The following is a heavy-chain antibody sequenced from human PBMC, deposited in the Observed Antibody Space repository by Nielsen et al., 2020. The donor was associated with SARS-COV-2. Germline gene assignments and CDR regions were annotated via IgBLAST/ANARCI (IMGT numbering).Heavy chain of an antibody. D-gene: IGHD6-25*01. CDR3: TRAGGLNDY. CDR2: ISGSSGYI. CDR1: GFTFSSYG. Sequence: GESLKISCVASGFTFSSYGMNWVRQAPGKGLEWVSSISGSSGYITYSDSVKGRFTISRDNANNSLYLQINSLRAEVSAIYYCTRAGGLNDYWGQGTLVTVSS. J-gene: IGHJ4*02. V-gene: IGHV3-21*01.